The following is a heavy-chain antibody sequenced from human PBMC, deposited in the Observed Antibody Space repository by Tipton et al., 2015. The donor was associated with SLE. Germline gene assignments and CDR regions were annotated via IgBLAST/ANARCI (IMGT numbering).Heavy chain of an antibody. CDR2: ISAYNGNT. CDR1: GYTFTTYG. CDR3: GRSYYGSRHYYTHADH. D-gene: IGHD3-10*01. V-gene: IGHV1-18*01. J-gene: IGHJ4*02. Sequence: QVQLVQSGAEVKKPGASVKVSCKASGYTFTTYGISWVRQAPGQGLEWMGWISAYNGNTNYAQKLQGRVTMTTDTSTTTAYMELRSLRSDDTAVYYCGRSYYGSRHYYTHADHWGQGTQVTVSS.